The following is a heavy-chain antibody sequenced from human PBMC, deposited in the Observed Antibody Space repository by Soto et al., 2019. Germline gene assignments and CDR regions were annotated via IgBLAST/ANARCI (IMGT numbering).Heavy chain of an antibody. V-gene: IGHV1-8*01. J-gene: IGHJ4*02. CDR1: GYAFTSYD. Sequence: ASVKVSWKAAGYAFTSYDINLVRQATGQGLEWMRWMNPNSGNTGYAQKFQGRVTMTRNTSISTAYMELSSLRSEDTAVYYCARGGVFFFAAPTNPFDYWGQGTLLTVSS. D-gene: IGHD3-10*01. CDR3: ARGGVFFFAAPTNPFDY. CDR2: MNPNSGNT.